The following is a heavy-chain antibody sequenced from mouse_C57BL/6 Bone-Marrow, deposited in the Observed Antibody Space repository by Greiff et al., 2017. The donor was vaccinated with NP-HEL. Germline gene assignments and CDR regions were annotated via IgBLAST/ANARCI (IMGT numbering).Heavy chain of an antibody. CDR3: ARYGSSSYYFDF. J-gene: IGHJ2*01. CDR2: INPNNGGT. CDR1: GYTFTDYY. D-gene: IGHD1-1*01. V-gene: IGHV1-26*01. Sequence: EVQLQQSGPELVKPGASVKISCKASGYTFTDYYMNWVKQSHGKSLEWIGDINPNNGGTSYNQKFKGKATLTVDKSSSTAYMELRSLTSEDSADYYCARYGSSSYYFDFWGQGTTLTVSS.